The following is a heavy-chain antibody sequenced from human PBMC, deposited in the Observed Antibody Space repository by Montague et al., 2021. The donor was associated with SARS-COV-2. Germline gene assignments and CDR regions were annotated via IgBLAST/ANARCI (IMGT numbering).Heavy chain of an antibody. Sequence: PALVKPTQTLTLTRTFSGFSLSTSGMCVSWIRQPPGKALEWLTLXDWDDDKCYSTSLKTRLTISKDTSKNQVVLTMTNMDPVDTATYYCARSYGTTVVTRAFDYWGQGTLVTVSS. CDR2: XDWDDDK. CDR1: GFSLSTSGMC. CDR3: ARSYGTTVVTRAFDY. V-gene: IGHV2-70*01. D-gene: IGHD4-23*01. J-gene: IGHJ4*02.